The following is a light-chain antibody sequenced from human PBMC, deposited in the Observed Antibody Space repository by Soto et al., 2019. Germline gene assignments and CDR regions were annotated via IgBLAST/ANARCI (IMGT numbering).Light chain of an antibody. Sequence: VVTQSPGTVSLSPGESATLSCRAIQSIGSNYLASYQQKPGQAPRLLIYGASRRATGIPDRFSGSGSGTEFSLTISRLEPEDFAIFYCQQHDTSLTWTFGQGTKVDIK. CDR3: QQHDTSLTWT. J-gene: IGKJ1*01. V-gene: IGKV3-20*01. CDR1: QSIGSNY. CDR2: GAS.